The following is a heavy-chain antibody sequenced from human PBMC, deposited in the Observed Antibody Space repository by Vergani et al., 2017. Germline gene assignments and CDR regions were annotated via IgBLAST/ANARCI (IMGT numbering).Heavy chain of an antibody. CDR3: TTAWGLYYLHGEYFQY. V-gene: IGHV3-21*02. D-gene: IGHD3-10*01. Sequence: EVQLLESGGGLVQPGGSRRLSCAGAGFTFDTYTMAYVRQAPGKGLEWVATISSGSGDIFYADSVKGRFTIPRDNAKNTLFLQMNSLKDEDTAVYYCTTAWGLYYLHGEYFQYWGRGTLVSVSS. CDR1: GFTFDTYT. CDR2: ISSGSGDI. J-gene: IGHJ1*01.